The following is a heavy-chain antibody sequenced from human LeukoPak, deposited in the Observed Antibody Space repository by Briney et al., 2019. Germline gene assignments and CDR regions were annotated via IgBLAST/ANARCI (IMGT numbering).Heavy chain of an antibody. CDR1: GYSISSGDYY. CDR2: IYYSGST. CDR3: ARLGGAAHFDY. Sequence: SETLSLTCAVSGYSISSGDYYWSWIRQPAGKGLEWIGYIYYSGSTNYNPSLKSRVTILIHRSKNQFSLKLSSVTAADTAVYYCARLGGAAHFDYWGQGILVTVSS. V-gene: IGHV4-30-4*08. D-gene: IGHD2-15*01. J-gene: IGHJ4*02.